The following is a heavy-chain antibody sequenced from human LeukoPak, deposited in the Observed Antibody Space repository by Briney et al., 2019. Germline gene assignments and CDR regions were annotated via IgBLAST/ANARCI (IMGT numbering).Heavy chain of an antibody. V-gene: IGHV1-2*02. J-gene: IGHJ6*03. CDR2: INPNSGGT. CDR3: ASRVPNCSGGSCYMDV. D-gene: IGHD2-15*01. Sequence: ASVKVSCKASGYTFTGYYMHWVRQAPGRGLEWMGWINPNSGGTNYAQKFQGRVTMTRDTSISTAYMELSRLRSDDTAVYYCASRVPNCSGGSCYMDVWGKGTTVTVSS. CDR1: GYTFTGYY.